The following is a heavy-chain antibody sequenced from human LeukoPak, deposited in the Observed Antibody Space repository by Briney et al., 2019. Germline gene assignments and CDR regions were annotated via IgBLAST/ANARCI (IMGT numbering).Heavy chain of an antibody. V-gene: IGHV4-39*07. CDR2: MYYSGNI. CDR3: ARASVLLSADY. J-gene: IGHJ4*02. Sequence: SETLSLTCTVSGGSISSSTYYWGWIRQPPGKGLEWIGSMYYSGNIYYNPSLKSRVTISVDTSKDQLSLKLSSVTAADTAVYYCARASVLLSADYWGQGTLVTVSS. D-gene: IGHD3-16*01. CDR1: GGSISSSTYY.